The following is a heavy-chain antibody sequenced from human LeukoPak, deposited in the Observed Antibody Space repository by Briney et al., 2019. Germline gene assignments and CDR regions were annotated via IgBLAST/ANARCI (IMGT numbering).Heavy chain of an antibody. CDR2: ISAYNGNT. CDR1: GYTFTTYG. Sequence: ASVKVSCKASGYTFTTYGISWVRQAPGQGLEWMGWISAYNGNTNYAQKLQGRVTMTTDTSTTTAYMELRSLRSDDTAVYYCARDPYYGSGSSPLNYGMDVWGHGTTVTVPS. CDR3: ARDPYYGSGSSPLNYGMDV. V-gene: IGHV1-18*01. J-gene: IGHJ6*02. D-gene: IGHD3-10*01.